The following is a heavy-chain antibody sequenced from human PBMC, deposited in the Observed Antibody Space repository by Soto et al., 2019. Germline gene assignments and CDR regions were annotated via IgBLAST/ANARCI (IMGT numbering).Heavy chain of an antibody. J-gene: IGHJ4*01. CDR3: AAWVDYGDFEGFDF. CDR1: GYSFTDYK. V-gene: IGHV1-2*04. D-gene: IGHD4-17*01. Sequence: ASVKVSCKTSGYSFTDYKLHWVRQAPGQGLEWMGWVDPNGGGSNSAQKFQGSVTMTWDTSITTAYLDLTRLTTNDTATYFCAAWVDYGDFEGFDFWG. CDR2: VDPNGGGS.